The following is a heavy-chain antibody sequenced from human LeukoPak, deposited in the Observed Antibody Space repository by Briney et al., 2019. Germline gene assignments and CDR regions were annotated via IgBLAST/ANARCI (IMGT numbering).Heavy chain of an antibody. CDR3: ARRGGPARHIYGSGPWGLYYMDV. V-gene: IGHV4-34*01. J-gene: IGHJ6*03. D-gene: IGHD3-10*01. CDR2: INHSGST. Sequence: SETLSLTCAVYGGSFSGYYWSWIRQPPGKGLEWIGEINHSGSTNYNPSLKSRVTISLDTSNNQFSLQLSSVTAADTAVYYCARRGGPARHIYGSGPWGLYYMDVWGKGTTVTISS. CDR1: GGSFSGYY.